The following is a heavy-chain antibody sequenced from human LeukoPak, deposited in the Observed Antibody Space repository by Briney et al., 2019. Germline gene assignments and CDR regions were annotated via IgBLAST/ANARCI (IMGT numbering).Heavy chain of an antibody. CDR1: GFTFSSYE. Sequence: GGSLRLSCTASGFTFSSYEMNWVRQAPGKGLEWVSYISSSGSTIYYADSVKGRFTISRDNAKNTLYLQMNSLRAEDTAVYYCAQRVAVAVWGKGTTVTVSS. CDR3: AQRVAVAV. D-gene: IGHD6-19*01. V-gene: IGHV3-48*03. J-gene: IGHJ6*04. CDR2: ISSSGSTI.